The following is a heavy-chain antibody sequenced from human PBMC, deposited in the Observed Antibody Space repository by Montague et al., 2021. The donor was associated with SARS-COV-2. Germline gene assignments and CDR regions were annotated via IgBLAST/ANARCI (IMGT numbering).Heavy chain of an antibody. CDR3: ARDVRYYYDQ. D-gene: IGHD3-10*01. CDR1: GGSMSSYH. J-gene: IGHJ4*02. V-gene: IGHV4-59*01. CDR2: VSYRGSN. Sequence: SETLSLTCSVSGGSMSSYHWVWIRQPPGKGLEWIGYVSYRGSNNXXLSLKSRVTISLDTSKNRSSLRVTSVTAADTAVYYCARDVRYYYDQWGQGILVTVSS.